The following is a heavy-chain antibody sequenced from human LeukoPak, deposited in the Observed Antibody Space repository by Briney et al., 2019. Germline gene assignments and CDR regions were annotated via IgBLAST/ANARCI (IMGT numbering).Heavy chain of an antibody. CDR3: ARQGSGYFDY. CDR2: IYYNRGT. CDR1: GGSISSSSYY. D-gene: IGHD3-22*01. V-gene: IGHV4-39*01. J-gene: IGHJ4*02. Sequence: SETLSLTCTVSGGSISSSSYYWGWIRQPPGKGLEWIGTIYYNRGTYYNPSLKSRVTMSADTSKNQFSLKLSSVTAADTAVYYCARQGSGYFDYWGQGTLVTVSS.